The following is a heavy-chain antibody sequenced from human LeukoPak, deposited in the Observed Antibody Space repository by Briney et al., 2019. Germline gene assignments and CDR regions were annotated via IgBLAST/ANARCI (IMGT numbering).Heavy chain of an antibody. D-gene: IGHD3-22*01. Sequence: PGGSLRLSCAASGFTFSSYSMNWVRQAPGKGLEWVSYISSSSSTIYYADSVKGRFTISRDNAKNSLYLQMNSLRAEDTAVYYCARDRRDSSGYYVDYWGQGTLVTVSS. CDR1: GFTFSSYS. V-gene: IGHV3-48*04. J-gene: IGHJ4*02. CDR3: ARDRRDSSGYYVDY. CDR2: ISSSSSTI.